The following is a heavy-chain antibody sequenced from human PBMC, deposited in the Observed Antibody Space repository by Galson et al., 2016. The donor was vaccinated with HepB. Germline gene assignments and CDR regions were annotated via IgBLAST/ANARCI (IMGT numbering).Heavy chain of an antibody. V-gene: IGHV3-30*03. Sequence: LRLSCAVSGFTFSSYPMHWVRQAPGKGLEWVAVISFDESDKYYADFVKGRFTISRDNSKNTLYLQMNSLRAEDTAVYYCARVRGRRGPAALDYWGQGTRVTVSS. CDR3: ARVRGRRGPAALDY. CDR1: GFTFSSYP. J-gene: IGHJ4*02. CDR2: ISFDESDK. D-gene: IGHD2-2*01.